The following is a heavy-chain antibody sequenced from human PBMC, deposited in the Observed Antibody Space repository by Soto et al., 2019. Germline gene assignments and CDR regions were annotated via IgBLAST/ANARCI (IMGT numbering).Heavy chain of an antibody. CDR3: ARGGVAARRWTPDPNGRVAWFDP. Sequence: SETLSLTCAVYGGSFSGYYWSWIRQPPGKGLEWIGEINHSGSTNYNPSLKSRVTISLDTSKNPFPLKLSSVTAADTAVYYCARGGVAARRWTPDPNGRVAWFDPWGQGTLVT. D-gene: IGHD6-6*01. CDR2: INHSGST. J-gene: IGHJ5*02. V-gene: IGHV4-34*01. CDR1: GGSFSGYY.